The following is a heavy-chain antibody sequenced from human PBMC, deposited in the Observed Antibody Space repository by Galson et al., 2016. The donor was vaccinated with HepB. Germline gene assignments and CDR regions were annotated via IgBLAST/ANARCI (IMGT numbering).Heavy chain of an antibody. V-gene: IGHV3-15*01. D-gene: IGHD6-13*01. CDR1: EFSFSDAW. J-gene: IGHJ4*01. CDR3: TTDEGDSSRFYNFDY. CDR2: IKSRSDGGTT. Sequence: SLRLSCAASEFSFSDAWMIWFRRAPGKGLEWVGRIKSRSDGGTTDYAAPVKGRFTISRDDLKNTLYLQMNSLKTEDTAIYYCTTDEGDSSRFYNFDYWGHGTLVTVSS.